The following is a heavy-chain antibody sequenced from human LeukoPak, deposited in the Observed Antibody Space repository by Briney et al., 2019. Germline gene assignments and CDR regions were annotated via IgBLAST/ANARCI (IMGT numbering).Heavy chain of an antibody. CDR1: GGSFSGYY. V-gene: IGHV4-34*01. Sequence: SETLSLTCAVYGGSFSGYYWSWIRQPPGKGLEWIGEINHSGSTNYNPSLKSRVTISVDTSKNQFSLKLNSVTAADTAVYYCARRTWFGELFTTDAFDIWGQGTMVTVSS. CDR2: INHSGST. CDR3: ARRTWFGELFTTDAFDI. J-gene: IGHJ3*02. D-gene: IGHD3-10*01.